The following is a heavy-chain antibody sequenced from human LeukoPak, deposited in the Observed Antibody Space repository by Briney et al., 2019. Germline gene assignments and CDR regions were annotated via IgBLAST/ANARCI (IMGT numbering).Heavy chain of an antibody. CDR2: ISGSGGST. J-gene: IGHJ5*02. CDR3: AIDLGWLDP. V-gene: IGHV3-23*01. CDR1: GFTFSSYG. Sequence: PGGSLRLSCAASGFTFSSYGMDWVRQAPGKGLEWVSSISGSGGSTYYADSVKGRFTISRDNSKNTLYLQMNSLRAEDTAVYYCAIDLGWLDPWGQGNLVTVSS.